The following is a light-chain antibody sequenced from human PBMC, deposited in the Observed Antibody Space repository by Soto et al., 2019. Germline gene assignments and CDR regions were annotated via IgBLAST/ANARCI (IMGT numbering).Light chain of an antibody. Sequence: DIVLNQSPGTLPLPLRQRATLSCRHSQSVSNNQQKPGQAPRLLIYGASSRATGIPDRFSGSGSGTDFTLTISRLEPEDFAVYYWQQHETLITFGQGTRLEIK. CDR1: QSVSN. CDR3: QQHETLIT. V-gene: IGKV3-20*01. CDR2: GAS. J-gene: IGKJ5*01.